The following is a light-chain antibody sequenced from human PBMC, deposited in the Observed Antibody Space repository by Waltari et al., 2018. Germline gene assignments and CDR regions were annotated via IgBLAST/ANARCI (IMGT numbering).Light chain of an antibody. CDR1: QSVLYSSNNKNY. CDR2: WAS. CDR3: QQYYAVRRT. Sequence: DIVMTQYSEFLAMPLGERSTINCTSSQSVLYSSNNKNYLAWYQQKPGQPPKLLIHWASNRESGVPDRFSGSGSGTDFTLTISSLQAEDVAVYYCQQYYAVRRTFGQGTKVEV. V-gene: IGKV4-1*01. J-gene: IGKJ1*01.